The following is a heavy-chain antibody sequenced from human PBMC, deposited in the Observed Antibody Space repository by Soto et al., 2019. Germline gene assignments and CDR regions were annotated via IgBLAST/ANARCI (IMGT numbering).Heavy chain of an antibody. V-gene: IGHV3-30-3*01. CDR3: ARTFDTIAYYFDY. CDR1: ELSVSSYS. CDR2: ISFDGNII. Sequence: GGSLRLSCAASELSVSSYSMHWIRQAPGKGLEWVAGISFDGNIIHYAESVKGRFIISRDNCKNTLYLQMHSLSGDDTAVYYCARTFDTIAYYFDYWGQGTLVTVSS. D-gene: IGHD3-9*01. J-gene: IGHJ4*02.